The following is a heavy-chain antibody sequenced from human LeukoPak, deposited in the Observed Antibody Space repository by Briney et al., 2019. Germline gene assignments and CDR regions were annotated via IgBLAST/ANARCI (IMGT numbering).Heavy chain of an antibody. Sequence: GGSLRLSCAASGFTFSSYAMSWVRQAPGKGLEWVSAISGSGGSTYYADSVKGRFTISRDNSKNTLYLQMNSLRAEDTAVYYCAKERDVGYCTNGVCYNRGFDCWGQGTLVTVSS. CDR3: AKERDVGYCTNGVCYNRGFDC. V-gene: IGHV3-23*01. CDR1: GFTFSSYA. D-gene: IGHD2-8*01. J-gene: IGHJ4*02. CDR2: ISGSGGST.